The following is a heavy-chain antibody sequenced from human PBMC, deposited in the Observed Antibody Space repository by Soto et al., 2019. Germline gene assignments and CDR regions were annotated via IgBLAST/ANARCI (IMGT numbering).Heavy chain of an antibody. D-gene: IGHD2-15*01. CDR1: GFTFSSYG. CDR3: AKERSGGSSYYYYMDV. V-gene: IGHV3-30*18. Sequence: QVQLVESGGGVVQPGRSLRLSCAASGFTFSSYGMHWVRQAPGKGLEWVAVISYDGSNKYYADSVKGRFTISRDNSKNTLYLQMNSLRAEDTAVYYCAKERSGGSSYYYYMDVWGKGTTVTVSS. CDR2: ISYDGSNK. J-gene: IGHJ6*03.